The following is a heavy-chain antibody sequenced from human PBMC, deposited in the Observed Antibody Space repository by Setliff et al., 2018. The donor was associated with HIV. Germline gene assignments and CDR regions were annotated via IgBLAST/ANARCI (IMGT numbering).Heavy chain of an antibody. D-gene: IGHD3-22*01. CDR3: ARQSDSSGYYNRGHNWFDP. Sequence: ASVKVSCKASGYTFTSYGISWVRQAPGQGLEWMGWISAYNGNTDYAQKLQGRVTMTTDTSTSTAYMELRSLKSDDTAVYYCARQSDSSGYYNRGHNWFDPWGQGTLVTVSS. V-gene: IGHV1-18*01. CDR1: GYTFTSYG. J-gene: IGHJ5*02. CDR2: ISAYNGNT.